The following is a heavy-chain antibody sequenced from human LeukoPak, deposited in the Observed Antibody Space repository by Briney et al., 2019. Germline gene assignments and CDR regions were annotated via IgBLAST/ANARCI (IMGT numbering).Heavy chain of an antibody. CDR3: ARADTTPYCSGSSCPPGS. Sequence: GGSLRLSCAASGFTFSSYAMHWVRQAPGKGLEYVSSISTNGVITYYANSVKGRFTISRDNSNNTLYLQMGSLRADDMAVYYCARADTTPYCSGSSCPPGSWGQGTLVTVSS. CDR2: ISTNGVIT. CDR1: GFTFSSYA. J-gene: IGHJ5*02. V-gene: IGHV3-64*01. D-gene: IGHD2-2*01.